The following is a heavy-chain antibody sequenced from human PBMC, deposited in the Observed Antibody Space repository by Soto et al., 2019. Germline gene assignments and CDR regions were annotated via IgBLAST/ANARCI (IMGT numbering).Heavy chain of an antibody. Sequence: QGQLQQWGAGRLKPSETLSLTCAVYGGSFSGYYWSWIRQPPGKGLEWIGEINHSGSTNYNPSITSRFPIAVDTSKNQCSLKLSSVTAADTAVYYCARGQRRRYGVAFDIWGQGTMVTVSS. CDR1: GGSFSGYY. J-gene: IGHJ3*02. V-gene: IGHV4-34*01. CDR3: ARGQRRRYGVAFDI. CDR2: INHSGST. D-gene: IGHD3-10*01.